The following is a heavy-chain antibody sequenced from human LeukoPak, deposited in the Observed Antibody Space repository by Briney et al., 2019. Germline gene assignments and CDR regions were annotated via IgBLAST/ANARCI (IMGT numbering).Heavy chain of an antibody. J-gene: IGHJ5*02. CDR2: IIPILGIA. Sequence: SVKVSCKASGGTFSSYTISWVRQAPGQGLEWMGRIIPILGIANYAQKFQGRVTITADKPTSTAYMELSSLRSEDTAVYYCARVGDPYYDFWSGYSGWFDPWGQGTLVTVSS. CDR1: GGTFSSYT. D-gene: IGHD3-3*01. CDR3: ARVGDPYYDFWSGYSGWFDP. V-gene: IGHV1-69*02.